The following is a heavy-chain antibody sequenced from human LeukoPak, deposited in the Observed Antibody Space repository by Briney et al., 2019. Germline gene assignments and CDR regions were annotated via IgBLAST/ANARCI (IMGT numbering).Heavy chain of an antibody. J-gene: IGHJ4*02. V-gene: IGHV4-34*01. D-gene: IGHD6-13*01. CDR2: INHSGST. CDR3: ATEQQLAQIFVC. Sequence: PSETLSLTCTVSGGSISSYYWSWIRQPPGKGLEWIGEINHSGSTNYNPSLKSRVTISVDTSKNQFSLKLSSVTAADTAVYYCATEQQLAQIFVCWMQGSLVSVCS. CDR1: GGSISSYY.